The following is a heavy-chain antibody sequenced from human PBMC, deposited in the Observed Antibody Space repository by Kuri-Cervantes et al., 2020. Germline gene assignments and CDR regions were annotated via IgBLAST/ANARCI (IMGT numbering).Heavy chain of an antibody. V-gene: IGHV4-34*01. CDR3: ARAPHCSSTSCSGDYFDY. CDR1: GESFSDYY. CDR2: INHSGST. J-gene: IGHJ4*02. Sequence: SETLSLTCAVYGESFSDYYWSWIRQPPGKGLEWIGEINHSGSTNYNPSLKSRVTISVDTSKNQFSLKLSSVTAADTAVYYCARAPHCSSTSCSGDYFDYWGQGTLVTVSS. D-gene: IGHD2-2*01.